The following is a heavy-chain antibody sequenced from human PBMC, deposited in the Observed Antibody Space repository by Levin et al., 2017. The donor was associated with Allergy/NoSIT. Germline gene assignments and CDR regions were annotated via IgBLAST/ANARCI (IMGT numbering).Heavy chain of an antibody. D-gene: IGHD3-3*01. V-gene: IGHV3-30*18. CDR3: AKAGCKTIFGVVIGDHCYFDY. J-gene: IGHJ4*02. Sequence: GGSLRLSCAASGFTFNNYDMHWVRQAPGKGLEWVALISNDGGNKYYADSVKGRLTISRDNSKNTLSLQMNSLTAEDTAVYYCAKAGCKTIFGVVIGDHCYFDYWGQGTLVTVSS. CDR1: GFTFNNYD. CDR2: ISNDGGNK.